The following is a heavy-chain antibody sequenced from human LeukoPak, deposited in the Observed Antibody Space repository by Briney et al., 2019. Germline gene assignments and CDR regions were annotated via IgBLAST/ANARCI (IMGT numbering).Heavy chain of an antibody. Sequence: SETLSLTYTVSGGSISSSSYYWGWIRQPPGKGLEWIGSIYYSGSTYYNPSLKSRVTISVDTSKNQFSLKLSSVTAADTAVYYCARRTNYYDSSGRHDAFDIWGQGTMVTVSS. D-gene: IGHD3-22*01. CDR3: ARRTNYYDSSGRHDAFDI. V-gene: IGHV4-39*01. CDR2: IYYSGST. CDR1: GGSISSSSYY. J-gene: IGHJ3*02.